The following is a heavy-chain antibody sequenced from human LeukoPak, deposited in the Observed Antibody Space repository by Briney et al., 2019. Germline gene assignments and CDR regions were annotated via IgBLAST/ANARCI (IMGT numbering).Heavy chain of an antibody. CDR3: ARGPVKTHGMDV. J-gene: IGHJ6*02. CDR1: GYTFTSYD. V-gene: IGHV1-8*01. Sequence: ASVKVSCKASGYTFTSYDINWVRQATGQGLEWMGWKNPTSGRTGFAQSFQGRLTMTTDTSTSTAYMELSSLTSEDTAVYYCARGPVKTHGMDVWGQGTTVTGSS. CDR2: KNPTSGRT.